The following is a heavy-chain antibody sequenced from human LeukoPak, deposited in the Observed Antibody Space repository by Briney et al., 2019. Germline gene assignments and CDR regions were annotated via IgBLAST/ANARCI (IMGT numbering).Heavy chain of an antibody. CDR2: ISYDGSNK. Sequence: GRSLRLSRAASGFNFSNSGMHWVRQAPGKGLEWVAVISYDGSNKYYADSVKGRFTISRDNSKNTLYLQMNSLRAEDTAVYYCARDIAVAGPDYWGQGTLVTVSS. V-gene: IGHV3-30*19. D-gene: IGHD6-19*01. J-gene: IGHJ4*02. CDR1: GFNFSNSG. CDR3: ARDIAVAGPDY.